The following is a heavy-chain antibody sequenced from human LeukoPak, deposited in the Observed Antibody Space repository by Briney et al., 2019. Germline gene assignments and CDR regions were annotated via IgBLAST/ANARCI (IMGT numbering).Heavy chain of an antibody. Sequence: PSETLSLTCTVSGGSISSSSYYWSWIRQPPGKGLEWIGYIYYSGSTNYNPSLKSRVTISVDTSKNQFSLKLSSVTAEDTAVYYCARIVEETYFDYWGQGTLVTVSS. V-gene: IGHV4-61*01. CDR3: ARIVEETYFDY. J-gene: IGHJ4*02. D-gene: IGHD3-22*01. CDR1: GGSISSSSYY. CDR2: IYYSGST.